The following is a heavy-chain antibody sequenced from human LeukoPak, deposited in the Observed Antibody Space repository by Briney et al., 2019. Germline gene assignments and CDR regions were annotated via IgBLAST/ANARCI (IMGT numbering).Heavy chain of an antibody. CDR1: GGSISSGDYY. D-gene: IGHD2-21*02. Sequence: PSQTLSLTCTVSGGSISSGDYYWSWIRQPPGKGLEWFGSVYYSGSTYYNPSLKSRVTISVDTSKNQFSLKLSSVTAADTAVYYCARDQVVTTGPYYYYYGMDVWGQGTTVTVSS. J-gene: IGHJ6*02. CDR2: VYYSGST. V-gene: IGHV4-30-4*01. CDR3: ARDQVVTTGPYYYYYGMDV.